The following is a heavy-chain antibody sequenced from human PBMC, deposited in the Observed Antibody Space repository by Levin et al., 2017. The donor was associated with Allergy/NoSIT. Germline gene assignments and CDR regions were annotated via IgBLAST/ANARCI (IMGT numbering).Heavy chain of an antibody. V-gene: IGHV3-30-3*01. J-gene: IGHJ2*01. Sequence: SCAASGFIFSEYLMHWVRQAPGKGLEWVAVISDDGDKKYYADSVRGRFTISRDNSKNTLYLQLNSLRPEDTAIYYCARDLPPYSGSYHFNYWGRGNLVSVSS. D-gene: IGHD1-26*01. CDR2: ISDDGDKK. CDR1: GFIFSEYL. CDR3: ARDLPPYSGSYHFNY.